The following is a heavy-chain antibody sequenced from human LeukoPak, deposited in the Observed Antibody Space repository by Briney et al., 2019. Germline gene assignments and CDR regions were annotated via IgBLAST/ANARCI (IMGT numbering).Heavy chain of an antibody. D-gene: IGHD6-13*01. CDR1: GYTFTSYG. CDR2: ISAYNGNT. V-gene: IGHV1-18*01. J-gene: IGHJ4*02. CDR3: ARVLAAAGRGGVDY. Sequence: EASVKVSCKASGYTFTSYGISWVRQAPGQGLEWMGWISAYNGNTNYAQKLQGRVTMTTDTSTSTAYMELRSLRSDDTAVYYCARVLAAAGRGGVDYWGQGTLVTVSS.